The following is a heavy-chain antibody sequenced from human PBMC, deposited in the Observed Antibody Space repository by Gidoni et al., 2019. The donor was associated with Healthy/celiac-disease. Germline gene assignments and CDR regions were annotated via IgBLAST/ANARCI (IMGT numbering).Heavy chain of an antibody. D-gene: IGHD6-13*01. V-gene: IGHV4-4*02. J-gene: IGHJ4*02. CDR1: GGSISSSNL. CDR3: ARDSRSTSYYFDY. Sequence: QVQLQESGTGLVKPSGTLSLTCAVSGGSISSSNLWSWVGQPPGKGLEWIGEIYHCGSTNYNTSLNSRVTISVDKSKNQFSLKLSSVTAADTAVYYCARDSRSTSYYFDYWGQGTLVTVSS. CDR2: IYHCGST.